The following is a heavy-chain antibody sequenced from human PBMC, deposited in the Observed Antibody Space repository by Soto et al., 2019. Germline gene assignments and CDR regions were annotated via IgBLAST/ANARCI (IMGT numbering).Heavy chain of an antibody. J-gene: IGHJ6*02. V-gene: IGHV3-15*07. D-gene: IGHD3-3*01. CDR1: GFTFSNAW. CDR3: TTDSKVAYYDFWSGYYSYYYYYGMDV. CDR2: IKSKTDGGTT. Sequence: TGGSLRLSCAASGFTFSNAWMNWVRQAPGKGLEWVGRIKSKTDGGTTDYAAPVKGRFTISRDDSKNTLYLQMNSLKTEDTAVYYCTTDSKVAYYDFWSGYYSYYYYYGMDVWGQGTTVTVSS.